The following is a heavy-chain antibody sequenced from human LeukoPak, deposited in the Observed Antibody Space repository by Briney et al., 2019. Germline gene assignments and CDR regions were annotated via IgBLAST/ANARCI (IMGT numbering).Heavy chain of an antibody. J-gene: IGHJ4*02. CDR2: IYIDGIT. V-gene: IGHV4-61*02. CDR1: GVSISSSGSY. D-gene: IGHD2-15*01. CDR3: ARVVFYSRGLLF. Sequence: PSQTLSLTCHVSGVSISSSGSYCPWIRQPAGKGLEWIGRIYIDGITDYSPSLKSRLTISLDTSKSQFSQKLSSVTAADTAVYCCARVVFYSRGLLFWGGGILVTVSS.